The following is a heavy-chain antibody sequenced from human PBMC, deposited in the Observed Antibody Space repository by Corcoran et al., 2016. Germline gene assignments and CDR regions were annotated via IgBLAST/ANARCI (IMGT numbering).Heavy chain of an antibody. D-gene: IGHD3-16*01. CDR3: ARDYVPTPPHTTYYGRDV. V-gene: IGHV3-7*03. CDR2: IKQDGSEK. CDR1: GFTFSSYW. J-gene: IGHJ6*02. Sequence: EVQLVESGGGLVQPGGSLRLSCAASGFTFSSYWMSWVRQAPGKGLEWVANIKQDGSEKYYVDSVKGRFTISRDNAKNSLYLQMNSLRAEDTAVHYGARDYVPTPPHTTYYGRDVWGQGTTVTVSS.